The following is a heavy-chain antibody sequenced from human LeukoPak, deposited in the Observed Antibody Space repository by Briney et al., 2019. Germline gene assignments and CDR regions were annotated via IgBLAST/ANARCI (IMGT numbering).Heavy chain of an antibody. J-gene: IGHJ4*02. D-gene: IGHD2-15*01. CDR2: INPAGSET. Sequence: RGSLRLSCAASGFSFSAYCMTWVRQAPGTGLEWVANINPAGSETYYVDPVKGRFSISRDNAKNLVYLQMNSLRAEDTAVYHCARFGYVAAVDVWGQGTPVTVSS. CDR3: ARFGYVAAVDV. CDR1: GFSFSAYC. V-gene: IGHV3-7*01.